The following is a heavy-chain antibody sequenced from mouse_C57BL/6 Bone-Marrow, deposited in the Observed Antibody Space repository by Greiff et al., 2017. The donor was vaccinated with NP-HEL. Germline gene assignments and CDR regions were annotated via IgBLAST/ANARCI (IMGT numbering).Heavy chain of an antibody. CDR1: GFTFSSYG. D-gene: IGHD3-2*02. J-gene: IGHJ1*03. V-gene: IGHV5-6*01. CDR2: ISSGGSYT. Sequence: EVQLQESGGDLVKPGGSLKLSCAASGFTFSSYGMSWVRQTPDKRLEWVATISSGGSYTYYPDSVKGRFTISRDNAKNTLYLQMSSLKSEDTAMYYCASTAQATLYFDVWGTGTTVTVSS. CDR3: ASTAQATLYFDV.